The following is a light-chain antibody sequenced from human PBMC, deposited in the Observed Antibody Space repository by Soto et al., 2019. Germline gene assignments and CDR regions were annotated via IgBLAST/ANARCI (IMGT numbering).Light chain of an antibody. CDR1: KLGDKY. CDR3: QVWDSGTVV. V-gene: IGLV3-1*01. J-gene: IGLJ2*01. Sequence: SYELTQSSSVSVYPGQTASITCSGDKLGDKYASCYQQKPGQSPVLVIYQDTKRPSGITERLSGSNAGNTDTLTISGTQAVDEAAYYCQVWDSGTVVFGGGTKLTVL. CDR2: QDT.